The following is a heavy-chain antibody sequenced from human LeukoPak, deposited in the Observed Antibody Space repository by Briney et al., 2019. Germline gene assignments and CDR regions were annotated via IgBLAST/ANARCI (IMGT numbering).Heavy chain of an antibody. V-gene: IGHV3-23*01. CDR3: AKGGSGYDPTPYYYYYMDV. CDR1: GFTFTNYA. Sequence: GGSLRLSCAPSGFTFTNYAMSWVRQAPGKGLEWVSAISGSASSTYYADSVKGRFTISRDNSKNTLYLQMNSLRADDTAVYYCAKGGSGYDPTPYYYYYMDVWGKGTTVTASS. J-gene: IGHJ6*03. D-gene: IGHD5-12*01. CDR2: ISGSASST.